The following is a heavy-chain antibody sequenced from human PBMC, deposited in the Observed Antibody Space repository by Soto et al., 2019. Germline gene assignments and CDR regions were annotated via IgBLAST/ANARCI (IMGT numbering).Heavy chain of an antibody. V-gene: IGHV2-5*02. CDR1: GFSLSTSAVG. CDR2: IYWDGDK. CDR3: ARVSGSYLLYYFDY. Sequence: VSGPTLVNPTQPLTLICTFSGFSLSTSAVGVGWIRQPPGKALEWLGFIYWDGDKRYSPSLETRLSTTKDTSKNQVVLTMTNVDPVDTATYYCARVSGSYLLYYFDYWGQGTLVTVSS. J-gene: IGHJ4*02. D-gene: IGHD3-10*01.